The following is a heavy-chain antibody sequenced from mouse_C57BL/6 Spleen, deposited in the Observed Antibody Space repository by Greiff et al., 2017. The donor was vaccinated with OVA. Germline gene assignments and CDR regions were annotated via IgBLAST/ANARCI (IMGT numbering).Heavy chain of an antibody. D-gene: IGHD2-4*01. J-gene: IGHJ3*01. V-gene: IGHV1-69*01. Sequence: QVQLQQPGAELVMPGASVKLSCKASGYTFTSYWMHWVKQRPGQGLEWIGEIDPSDSYTNYNQKFKGKSTLTVDKPSSTAYMQLSSLTSEDSAVYYCARGGLGFAYWGQGTLVTVSA. CDR2: IDPSDSYT. CDR1: GYTFTSYW. CDR3: ARGGLGFAY.